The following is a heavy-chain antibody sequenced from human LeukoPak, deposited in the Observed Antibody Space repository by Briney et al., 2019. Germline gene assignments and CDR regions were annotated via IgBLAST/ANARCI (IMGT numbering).Heavy chain of an antibody. J-gene: IGHJ4*02. CDR3: ARGAQTYYDKAPVDY. CDR1: GGSFSGYY. CDR2: INHSGST. V-gene: IGHV4-34*01. Sequence: SETLSLTCAVYGGSFSGYYWSWLRQPPGKGLEGIGEINHSGSTNYNPSLKSRVTISVDTSKSQFSLKLNSMTAADTAVYYCARGAQTYYDKAPVDYWGQGTLVTVSS. D-gene: IGHD3-22*01.